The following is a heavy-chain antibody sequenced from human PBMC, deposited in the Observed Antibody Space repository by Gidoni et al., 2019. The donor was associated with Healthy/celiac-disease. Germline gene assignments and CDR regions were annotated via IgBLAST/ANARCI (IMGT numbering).Heavy chain of an antibody. Sequence: QVQLVESGGGVVQPGRSLRLSCAASGFTFSSYGMHWVRQAPGKGLEWVAVISYDGSNKYYADSVKGRFTISRDNSKNTLYLQMNSLRAEDTAVYYCAKDSLWFGEAEGFADYWGQGTLVTVSS. CDR3: AKDSLWFGEAEGFADY. J-gene: IGHJ4*02. CDR1: GFTFSSYG. D-gene: IGHD3-10*01. CDR2: ISYDGSNK. V-gene: IGHV3-30*18.